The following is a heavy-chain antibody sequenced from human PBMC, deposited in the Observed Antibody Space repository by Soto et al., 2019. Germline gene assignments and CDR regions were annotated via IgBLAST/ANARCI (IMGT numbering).Heavy chain of an antibody. CDR2: ISYDGSNK. J-gene: IGHJ6*02. V-gene: IGHV3-30*18. Sequence: GWSLRLSCAASGFTFSSYGMHWVRQAPGKGLEWVAVISYDGSNKYYADSVKGRFTISRDNSKNTLYLQMNSLRAEDTAVYYCAKDVLLWFGELSDYYYYGMDVWGQGTTVTVSS. CDR3: AKDVLLWFGELSDYYYYGMDV. D-gene: IGHD3-10*01. CDR1: GFTFSSYG.